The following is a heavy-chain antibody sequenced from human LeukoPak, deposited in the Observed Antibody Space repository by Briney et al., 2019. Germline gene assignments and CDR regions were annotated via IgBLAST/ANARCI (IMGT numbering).Heavy chain of an antibody. CDR3: ASAGSHSYFHS. CDR2: ISASGDST. Sequence: PGGSLRLSCAASGFTFSSYAMSWVRQAPGEGLEWVSAISASGDSTYYADSVKGRFTISRDNSKNTLYLQVNSLRAEDTAVYFCASAGSHSYFHSGGPGTLVTVSS. D-gene: IGHD6-13*01. J-gene: IGHJ4*02. CDR1: GFTFSSYA. V-gene: IGHV3-23*01.